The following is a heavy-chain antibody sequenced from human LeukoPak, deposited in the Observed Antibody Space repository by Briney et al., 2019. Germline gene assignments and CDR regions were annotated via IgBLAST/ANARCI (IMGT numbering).Heavy chain of an antibody. CDR2: IYWDDDK. CDR3: AHIGPRDVVVIPAPMPYYFDY. J-gene: IGHJ4*02. D-gene: IGHD2-2*01. CDR1: GFSLSTRGVG. Sequence: SGPTLVNPTQTLTLTCTFSGFSLSTRGVGVGWIRQPPGKALDWLALIYWDDDKRYSPSLKSRLTIAMDTSKNQVVLTMTNTDPVDTATYYCAHIGPRDVVVIPAPMPYYFDYWGQGTLVTVSS. V-gene: IGHV2-5*02.